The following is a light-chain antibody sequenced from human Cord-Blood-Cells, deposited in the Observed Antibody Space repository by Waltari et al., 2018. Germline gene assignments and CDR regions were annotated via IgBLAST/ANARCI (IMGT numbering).Light chain of an antibody. J-gene: IGLJ3*02. CDR1: SSVGGGYNY. CDR3: SSYTSSSTWV. CDR2: DVS. Sequence: QSALTQPASVSGSPGQSITTSCTGTSSVGGGYNYVSWYQQHPGKAPEPMIYDVSNRPSGVSNRFSGSKSGNTASLTISGLQAEDEADYYCSSYTSSSTWVFGGGTKLTVL. V-gene: IGLV2-14*01.